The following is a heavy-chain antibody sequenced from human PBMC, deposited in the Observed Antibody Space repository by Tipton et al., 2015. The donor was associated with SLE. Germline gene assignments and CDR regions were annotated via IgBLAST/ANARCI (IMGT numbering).Heavy chain of an antibody. V-gene: IGHV3-23*01. CDR3: AKEGYYGSGTRDAFDI. Sequence: SLRLSCAASGFTFSSYAMSWVRQAPGKGLEWVSAISGSGGGTYYADSVKGRFTISRDNSKNTLYLQMNSLRAEDTAVYYCAKEGYYGSGTRDAFDIWGQGTMVTVSS. CDR1: GFTFSSYA. J-gene: IGHJ3*02. CDR2: ISGSGGGT. D-gene: IGHD3-10*01.